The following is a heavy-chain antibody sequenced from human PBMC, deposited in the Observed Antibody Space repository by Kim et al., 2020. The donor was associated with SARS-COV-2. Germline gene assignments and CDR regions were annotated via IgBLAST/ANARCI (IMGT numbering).Heavy chain of an antibody. CDR1: GGSISSSSYY. J-gene: IGHJ5*02. Sequence: SETLSLTCTVSGGSISSSSYYWGWIRQPPGKGLEWIGSIYYSGSTYYNPSLKSRVTISVDTSKNQFSLKLSSVTAADTAVYYCARDRETSGYSYGDWFDPWGQGTLVTVSS. CDR2: IYYSGST. V-gene: IGHV4-39*07. D-gene: IGHD5-18*01. CDR3: ARDRETSGYSYGDWFDP.